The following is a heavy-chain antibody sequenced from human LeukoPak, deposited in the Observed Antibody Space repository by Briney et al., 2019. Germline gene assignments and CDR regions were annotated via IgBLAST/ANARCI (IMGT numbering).Heavy chain of an antibody. Sequence: SETLSLTCGVFGGSFSDYYWSWIRQPPGKGLEWIGEINHSGSTNYNPSLKSRVTISVDTSKNQFSLKLSSVTAADTAVYYCAGGGRGYSYGTHFGYWGQGTLVTVSS. J-gene: IGHJ4*02. CDR2: INHSGST. CDR1: GGSFSDYY. D-gene: IGHD5-18*01. CDR3: AGGGRGYSYGTHFGY. V-gene: IGHV4-34*01.